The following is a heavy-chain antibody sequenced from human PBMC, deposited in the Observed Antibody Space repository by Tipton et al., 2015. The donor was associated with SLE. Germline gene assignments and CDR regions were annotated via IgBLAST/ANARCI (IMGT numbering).Heavy chain of an antibody. V-gene: IGHV4-39*07. CDR1: GGSISSSSYY. Sequence: TLSLTCTVSGGSISSSSYYWGWIRQPPGKGLEWIGRIYYSGSSYYNPSLKSRVTISVDTSKNQFSLKLSSVTAADTAVYYCAGTLDTTMGPFDCWGQGTLVTVSS. D-gene: IGHD5-18*01. CDR3: AGTLDTTMGPFDC. J-gene: IGHJ4*02. CDR2: IYYSGSS.